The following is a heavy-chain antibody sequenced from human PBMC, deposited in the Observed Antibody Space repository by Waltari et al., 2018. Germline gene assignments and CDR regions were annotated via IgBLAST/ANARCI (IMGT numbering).Heavy chain of an antibody. CDR2: VDHEDGET. J-gene: IGHJ4*02. D-gene: IGHD6-13*01. CDR1: GYTFTDYY. CDR3: ATEGQLGGGY. Sequence: EVQLVQSGAEVKKPGATVKISCTVSGYTFTDYYMHWVQQAPGQGLEGMGLVDHEDGETIDAEKFQGRGTLTADTSTDTAYMELSSLRSEDTAVYYCATEGQLGGGYWGQGTLVTVSS. V-gene: IGHV1-69-2*01.